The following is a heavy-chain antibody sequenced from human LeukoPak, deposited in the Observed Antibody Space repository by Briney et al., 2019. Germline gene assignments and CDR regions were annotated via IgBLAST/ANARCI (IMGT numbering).Heavy chain of an antibody. V-gene: IGHV1-69*06. CDR1: GGTFSSYA. J-gene: IGHJ4*02. Sequence: ASVKVSCKASGGTFSSYAISWVRQAPGQGLEWMGGIIPIFGTANYAQKFQGRVTITADKSTSTAYMELSSLRSEDTAVYYCARTVVAQGFDYWGQGTLVTVSS. D-gene: IGHD2-15*01. CDR2: IIPIFGTA. CDR3: ARTVVAQGFDY.